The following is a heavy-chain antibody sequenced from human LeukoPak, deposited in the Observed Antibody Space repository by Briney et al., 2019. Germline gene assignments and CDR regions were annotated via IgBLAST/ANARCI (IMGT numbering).Heavy chain of an antibody. CDR3: ASEYYDFWSGYYNYYYGMDV. J-gene: IGHJ6*02. CDR2: IIPIFGTA. D-gene: IGHD3-3*01. Sequence: EASVKVSCKASGGTFSSYAISWVRQAPGQGLEWMGGIIPIFGTANYAQKFQGRVTITADESTSTAYMELSSLRSEDTAVYYCASEYYDFWSGYYNYYYGMDVWGQGATVTVSS. V-gene: IGHV1-69*13. CDR1: GGTFSSYA.